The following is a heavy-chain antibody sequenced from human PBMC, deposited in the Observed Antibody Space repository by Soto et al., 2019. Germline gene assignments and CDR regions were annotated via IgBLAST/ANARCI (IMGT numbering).Heavy chain of an antibody. CDR3: ARHVWGYSSSWYPTDYYYGMDV. CDR1: GGSISSSSYC. D-gene: IGHD6-13*01. V-gene: IGHV4-39*01. CDR2: IYYSGST. Sequence: LSLTCTVSGGSISSSSYCCGWIRQPPGKGLEWIGSIYYSGSTYYNPSLKSRVTISVDTSKNQFSLKLSSVTAADTAVYYCARHVWGYSSSWYPTDYYYGMDVWGQGTTVTVSS. J-gene: IGHJ6*02.